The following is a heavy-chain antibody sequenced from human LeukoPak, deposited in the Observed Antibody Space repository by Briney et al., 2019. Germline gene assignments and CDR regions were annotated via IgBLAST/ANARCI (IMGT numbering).Heavy chain of an antibody. CDR1: GFTFSSYW. CDR3: ARGYSIVGATFDY. D-gene: IGHD1-26*01. V-gene: IGHV3-7*01. Sequence: GGSLRLSCAASGFTFSSYWMRWVRQATGKGLEWVANIKQDGSEKYYVDSVKGQFTISRDNAKNSLYLQMNSLRAEDTAVYYCARGYSIVGATFDYWGQGTLVTVSS. J-gene: IGHJ4*02. CDR2: IKQDGSEK.